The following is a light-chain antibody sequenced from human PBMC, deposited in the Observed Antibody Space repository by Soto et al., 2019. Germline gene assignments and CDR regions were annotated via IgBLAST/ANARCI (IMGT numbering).Light chain of an antibody. Sequence: QLVLTQPPSLSGAPGQRVTISCTGGGSNIGTGYDVHWYQHLPGTAPKLLIFANNNRPSGVPDRFSGSKSGTSASLAITGLQAEDEADYYCQSYDSSLSGYVFGTGTKLTVL. J-gene: IGLJ1*01. CDR1: GSNIGTGYD. V-gene: IGLV1-40*01. CDR2: ANN. CDR3: QSYDSSLSGYV.